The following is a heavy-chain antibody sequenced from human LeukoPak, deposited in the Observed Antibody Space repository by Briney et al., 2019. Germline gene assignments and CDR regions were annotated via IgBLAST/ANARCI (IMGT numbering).Heavy chain of an antibody. Sequence: GGSLRLSCAASGFTFSSYSMNWVRQAPGKGLEWVSSITSSNNYIYYGDSVKGRFTTSRDNSKNTLYLQMNSLRAEDTAVYYCAKVMLTMVRGVIIPPPTFDPWGQGTLVTVSS. D-gene: IGHD3-10*01. CDR2: ITSSNNYI. V-gene: IGHV3-21*01. J-gene: IGHJ5*02. CDR3: AKVMLTMVRGVIIPPPTFDP. CDR1: GFTFSSYS.